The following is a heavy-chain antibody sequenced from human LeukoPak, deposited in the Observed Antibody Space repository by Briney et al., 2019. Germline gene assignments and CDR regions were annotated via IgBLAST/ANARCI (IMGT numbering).Heavy chain of an antibody. V-gene: IGHV3-48*01. CDR1: GFTFSSYS. CDR2: ISSSSSTI. Sequence: GGSLRLSCAASGFTFSSYSMNWVRQAPGKGLEWVSYISSSSSTINYADSVKGRFTISRDNAKNSLYLQMNSLRAEDTAVYYCARGKYSSSPYGDYWGQGTLVTVSS. J-gene: IGHJ4*02. D-gene: IGHD6-6*01. CDR3: ARGKYSSSPYGDY.